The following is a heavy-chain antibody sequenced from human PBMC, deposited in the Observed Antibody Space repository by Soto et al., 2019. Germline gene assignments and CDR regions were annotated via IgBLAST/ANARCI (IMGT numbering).Heavy chain of an antibody. CDR2: TYYRSKWYN. Sequence: QTLSLTCAISGDSVSSNSAAWKWIRQCPSRGLEWLGRTYYRSKWYNDYAVSVKTRISINPDTSKNQFSLQLSSVTPEDTAVYYCAREGWLQLRGHDYYYGMDVWGNGTTVTVSS. D-gene: IGHD5-12*01. V-gene: IGHV6-1*01. J-gene: IGHJ6*04. CDR3: AREGWLQLRGHDYYYGMDV. CDR1: GDSVSSNSAA.